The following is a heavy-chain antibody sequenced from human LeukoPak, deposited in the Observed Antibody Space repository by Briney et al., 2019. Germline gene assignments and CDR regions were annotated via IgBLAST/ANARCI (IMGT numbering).Heavy chain of an antibody. J-gene: IGHJ4*02. CDR2: IYYSGST. CDR3: ASTPTTYYYDSSGYPFDY. Sequence: ASETLSLTCTVSGGSISGSSYYWGWIRQPPGKGLEWIGNIYYSGSTYYNPSLKSRVTISVDTSKNQFSLKLSSVTAADTAVYYCASTPTTYYYDSSGYPFDYWGQGTLVTVSS. CDR1: GGSISGSSYY. V-gene: IGHV4-39*07. D-gene: IGHD3-22*01.